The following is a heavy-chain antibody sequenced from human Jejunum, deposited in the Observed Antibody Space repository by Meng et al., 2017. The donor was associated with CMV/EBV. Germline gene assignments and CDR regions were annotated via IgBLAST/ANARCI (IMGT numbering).Heavy chain of an antibody. CDR3: ARTQDCSTTSCYTGFDP. J-gene: IGHJ5*02. Sequence: SGDYYWSWIRQPPGKGLEWIGFIKYSGRTYYNPSLTSRVTISLDTSENHFSLRLSSVTAADTAVYYCARTQDCSTTSCYTGFDPWGQGTLVTVSS. CDR1: SGDYY. D-gene: IGHD2-2*01. CDR2: IKYSGRT. V-gene: IGHV4-30-4*08.